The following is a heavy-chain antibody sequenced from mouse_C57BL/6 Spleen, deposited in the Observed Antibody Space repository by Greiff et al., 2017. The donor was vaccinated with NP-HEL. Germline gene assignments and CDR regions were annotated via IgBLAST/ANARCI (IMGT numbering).Heavy chain of an antibody. V-gene: IGHV1-52*01. CDR2: IDPSDSET. J-gene: IGHJ3*01. CDR3: ARVGYSNYAWFAY. D-gene: IGHD2-5*01. Sequence: QVQLKQPGAELVRPGSSVKLSCKASGYTFTSYWMHWVKQRPIQGLEWIGNIDPSDSETHYNQKFKDKATLTVDKSSSTAYMQLSSLTSEDSAVYYCARVGYSNYAWFAYWGQGTLVTVSA. CDR1: GYTFTSYW.